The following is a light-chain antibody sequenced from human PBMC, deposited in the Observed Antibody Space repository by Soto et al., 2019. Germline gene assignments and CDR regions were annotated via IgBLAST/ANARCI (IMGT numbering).Light chain of an antibody. CDR1: SSDVWSFNF. V-gene: IGLV2-23*02. CDR3: CSDSGSSSYV. CDR2: EVT. Sequence: QSALTQPASVSGSLGQSITISCTRPSSDVWSFNFVSWYQQHPEKAPQVLIYEVTKRPPGVSNRFSGSKSGNTAALTISGLQADDEADYYCCSDSGSSSYVFGTGTKLTVL. J-gene: IGLJ1*01.